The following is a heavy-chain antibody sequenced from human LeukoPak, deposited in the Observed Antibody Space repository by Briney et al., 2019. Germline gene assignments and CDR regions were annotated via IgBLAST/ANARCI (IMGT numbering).Heavy chain of an antibody. D-gene: IGHD1-7*01. CDR2: IYTSGST. CDR1: GGSISSYY. Sequence: SETLSLTCTVSGGSISSYYWSWIRQPPGKGLEWIAYIYTSGSTNYNPSLKSRVAISVDTSKNQFSLKLSSVTAADTAVYYGARRRRTGTLWFDPWGQGTLVTVSS. CDR3: ARRRRTGTLWFDP. J-gene: IGHJ5*02. V-gene: IGHV4-4*09.